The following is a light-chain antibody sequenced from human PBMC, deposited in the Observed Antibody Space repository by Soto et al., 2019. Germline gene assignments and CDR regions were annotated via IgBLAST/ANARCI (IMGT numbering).Light chain of an antibody. CDR3: QQRSSWPPT. CDR1: QSVSRY. J-gene: IGKJ4*01. CDR2: DSS. Sequence: EIVLTQSPATLSLSPGERATLSCRASQSVSRYVAWYQQGPGQAPRLLIFDSSNRATGIPARFSGSGSGTDFTLTISSLEPEDFAVYYCQQRSSWPPTFGGGTKVEIK. V-gene: IGKV3-11*01.